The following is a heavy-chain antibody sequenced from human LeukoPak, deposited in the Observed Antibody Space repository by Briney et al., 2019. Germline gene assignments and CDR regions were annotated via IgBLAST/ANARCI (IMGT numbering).Heavy chain of an antibody. CDR2: IRGSGGST. Sequence: GGSLRLSCAASGFTFRRYAMTWVRQAPGKGLEWVSAIRGSGGSTYYADSVKGRFTISRDNSKNTLYLQMNSLRAEDTAVYYCAKDPSPYSSSWSFDYWGQGTLVTVSS. CDR3: AKDPSPYSSSWSFDY. V-gene: IGHV3-23*01. CDR1: GFTFRRYA. D-gene: IGHD6-13*01. J-gene: IGHJ4*02.